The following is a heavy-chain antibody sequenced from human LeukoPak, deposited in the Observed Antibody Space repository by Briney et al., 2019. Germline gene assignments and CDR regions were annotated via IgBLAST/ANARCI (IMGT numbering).Heavy chain of an antibody. CDR1: GFTVSSHW. D-gene: IGHD1-26*01. V-gene: IGHV3-74*01. Sequence: GGSLRLSCAASGFTVSSHWMHWVRQAPGKGLVWVSRIYGDTYYADSVKGRFTISRDNAKNTLYLQMDSLRPEDTAVYCCARGSGSYGLWDYWGQGTLVTVSS. CDR3: ARGSGSYGLWDY. CDR2: IYGDT. J-gene: IGHJ4*02.